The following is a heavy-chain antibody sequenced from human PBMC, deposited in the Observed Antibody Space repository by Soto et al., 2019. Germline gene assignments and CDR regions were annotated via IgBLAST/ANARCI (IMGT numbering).Heavy chain of an antibody. CDR1: GFSFTTYG. CDR2: IGYDGNNN. Sequence: QVQLVESGGGWVQPGRSLRLSCEATGFSFTTYGMHWVRQAPGKGLEWVAVIGYDGNNNYYADSVEGRFTISRDNSKSTLYLQMKSLRGDDTAVYYCARGGVTGIVGIFGSPLDIWGQGTVVTVSS. V-gene: IGHV3-33*01. J-gene: IGHJ3*02. D-gene: IGHD1-1*01. CDR3: ARGGVTGIVGIFGSPLDI.